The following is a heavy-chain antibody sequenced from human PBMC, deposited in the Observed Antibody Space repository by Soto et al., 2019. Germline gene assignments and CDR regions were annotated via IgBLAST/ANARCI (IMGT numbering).Heavy chain of an antibody. D-gene: IGHD6-19*01. Sequence: PGESLKISCKGAGYSFTSYWIGWVRQMPGKGLEWMGIIYPGDSDTRYSPSFQGQVTISADKSISTAYLQWSSLKASDTAMYYCATSSLLSRGWNYYYYYMDVWGKGTTVTVSS. CDR3: ATSSLLSRGWNYYYYYMDV. CDR1: GYSFTSYW. CDR2: IYPGDSDT. J-gene: IGHJ6*03. V-gene: IGHV5-51*01.